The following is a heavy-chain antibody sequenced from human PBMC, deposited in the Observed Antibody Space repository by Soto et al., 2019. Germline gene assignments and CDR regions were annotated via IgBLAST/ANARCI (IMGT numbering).Heavy chain of an antibody. V-gene: IGHV2-5*01. J-gene: IGHJ4*02. CDR3: AHRHFNKVAYFDY. Sequence: QITLKESGPMLVKPTQPLTLTCTVSGFSLNSNGVGVGWIRQPPGKALEWLAIVYWNDDKRYSPSLESRLTIARDASKNRVVLTMTNMDPVDTATYYCAHRHFNKVAYFDYWGQGTLVTVSS. CDR1: GFSLNSNGVG. CDR2: VYWNDDK.